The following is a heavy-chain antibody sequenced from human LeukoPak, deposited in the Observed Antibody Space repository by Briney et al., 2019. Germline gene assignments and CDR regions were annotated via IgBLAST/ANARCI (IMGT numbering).Heavy chain of an antibody. CDR3: AREKSTTPTAQFDY. V-gene: IGHV3-11*01. CDR2: ISKSGTTI. D-gene: IGHD1-1*01. CDR1: GFTFTNYN. Sequence: GGSLRLSCAVSGFTFTNYNMNWIRQAPGEGLEWVSYISKSGTTIYYADSVKGRFTISRDNAKNTLYLQMNSLRAEDTAVYYCAREKSTTPTAQFDYLGQGTLVRVSS. J-gene: IGHJ4*02.